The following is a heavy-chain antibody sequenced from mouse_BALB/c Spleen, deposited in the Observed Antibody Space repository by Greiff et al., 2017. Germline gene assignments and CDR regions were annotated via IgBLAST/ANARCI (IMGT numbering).Heavy chain of an antibody. J-gene: IGHJ4*01. Sequence: EVQLVESGPGLVKPSQSLSLTCSVTGYSITSGYYWNWIRQFPGNKLEWMGYISYDGSNNYNPSLKNRISITRDTSKNQFFLKLNSVTTEDTATYYCAMRGDYYAMDYWGQGTSVTVSS. V-gene: IGHV3-6*02. CDR1: GYSITSGYY. CDR2: ISYDGSN. CDR3: AMRGDYYAMDY.